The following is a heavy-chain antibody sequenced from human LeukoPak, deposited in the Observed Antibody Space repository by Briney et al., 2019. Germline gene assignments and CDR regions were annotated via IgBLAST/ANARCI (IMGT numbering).Heavy chain of an antibody. CDR2: INTNSGGT. D-gene: IGHD3-16*01. CDR3: ASLPLRNWFDP. J-gene: IGHJ5*02. CDR1: RYTFTDWY. V-gene: IGHV1-2*02. Sequence: ASVPVSCKASRYTFTDWYMHWVRQPPGKGLEWRGWINTNSGGTNYAQKFKGRVTMTRDTSISTAYMELSRLRSDDTAVYYCASLPLRNWFDPWGQGTLVTVSS.